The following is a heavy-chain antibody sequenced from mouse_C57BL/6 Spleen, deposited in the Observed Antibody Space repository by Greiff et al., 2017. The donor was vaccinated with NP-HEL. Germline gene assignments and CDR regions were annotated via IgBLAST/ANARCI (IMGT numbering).Heavy chain of an antibody. D-gene: IGHD3-2*02. CDR3: ARETAQAPWFAD. CDR2: IYPGSGST. V-gene: IGHV1-55*01. CDR1: GYTFTSYW. J-gene: IGHJ3*01. Sequence: QVQLQQPGAELVKPGASVKMSCKASGYTFTSYWITWVKQRPGQGLEWIGDIYPGSGSTNYNEKFKSKATLTVDTSSSTAYMQLSSLTSEDSADDYCARETAQAPWFADWGQGTLVTVSA.